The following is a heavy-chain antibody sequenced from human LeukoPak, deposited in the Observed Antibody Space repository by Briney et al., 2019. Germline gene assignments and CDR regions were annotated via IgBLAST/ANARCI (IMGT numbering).Heavy chain of an antibody. D-gene: IGHD3-10*01. V-gene: IGHV1-8*01. CDR2: MNPNSGNT. CDR1: GYTFTNYD. J-gene: IGHJ4*02. Sequence: ASVKVSCKASGYTFTNYDMNWVRQATGQGLEWMGWMNPNSGNTGYAQKFQGRVTMTRNTSISTAYMELSSLRSEDTAVYYCARSSFRGVTLFDYWGQGTLVTVSS. CDR3: ARSSFRGVTLFDY.